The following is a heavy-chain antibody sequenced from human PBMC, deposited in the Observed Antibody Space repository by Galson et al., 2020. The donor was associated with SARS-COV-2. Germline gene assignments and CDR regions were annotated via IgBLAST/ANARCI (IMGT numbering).Heavy chain of an antibody. J-gene: IGHJ4*02. Sequence: GGSLRLSCAASGFTFSSYAMSWVRQAPGKGLEWVSALSASGGSTSYADSVKGRFTISRDNSKNTLHLQMNSLRAEDTAVYYCAKDGGLWRYDFWTGYYPYFDYWGQGTLVTAPS. D-gene: IGHD3-3*01. CDR3: AKDGGLWRYDFWTGYYPYFDY. CDR1: GFTFSSYA. V-gene: IGHV3-23*01. CDR2: LSASGGST.